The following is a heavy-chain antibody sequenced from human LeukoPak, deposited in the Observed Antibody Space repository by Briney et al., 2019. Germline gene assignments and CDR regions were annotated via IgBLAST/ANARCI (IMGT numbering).Heavy chain of an antibody. D-gene: IGHD6-13*01. CDR3: ARAGSSSWYSWFDP. J-gene: IGHJ5*02. CDR1: GYTFTGYY. V-gene: IGHV1-2*04. CDR2: INPNSGGT. Sequence: GASVKVSCKASGYTFTGYYMHWVRQAPGQGLEWMGWINPNSGGTNYAQKFQGWVTMTRDTSISTAYMELSRLRSDDTAVYYCARAGSSSWYSWFDPWGQGTLVTVSS.